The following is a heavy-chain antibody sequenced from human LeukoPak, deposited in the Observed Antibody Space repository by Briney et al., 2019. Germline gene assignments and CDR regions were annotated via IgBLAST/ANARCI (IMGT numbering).Heavy chain of an antibody. V-gene: IGHV3-33*01. Sequence: GGSLGLSCAASGFTFSSYGMHWVRQAPGRGLEWVAVIWYDGSNKYYADSVKGRFTISRDNSKNTLYLQMNSLRAEDTAVYYCARSQAVAGLYYFDYWGQGTLVTVSS. D-gene: IGHD6-19*01. CDR2: IWYDGSNK. J-gene: IGHJ4*02. CDR3: ARSQAVAGLYYFDY. CDR1: GFTFSSYG.